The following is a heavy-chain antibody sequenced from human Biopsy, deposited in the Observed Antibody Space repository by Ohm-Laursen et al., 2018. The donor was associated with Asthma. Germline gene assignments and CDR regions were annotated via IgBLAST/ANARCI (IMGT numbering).Heavy chain of an antibody. J-gene: IGHJ6*02. D-gene: IGHD5-12*01. CDR3: ARGYSGSDRIVYYYSGLEV. CDR1: GGSFSNYA. CDR2: LIPVLGTP. Sequence: GPSVKVSCKASGGSFSNYAISWVRQAPGQGLEWMGGLIPVLGTPDHAQMFEGRVTITADESTSTAYMELSSLSSEDTAVYYCARGYSGSDRIVYYYSGLEVWGQGTTVTVSS. V-gene: IGHV1-69*01.